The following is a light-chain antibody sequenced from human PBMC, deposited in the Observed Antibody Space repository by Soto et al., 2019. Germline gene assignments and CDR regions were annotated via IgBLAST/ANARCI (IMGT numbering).Light chain of an antibody. CDR3: QQYNNWIT. J-gene: IGKJ5*01. V-gene: IGKV3-15*01. Sequence: EIVMTQSPATLSVSPGERATLSCRASQSVSSNLAWYQQKPGQAPRLLIYGASTRATGIPARFSGSGSGTEFTLTISSLQSEDFAVYYCQQYNNWITFGQGTHWRL. CDR1: QSVSSN. CDR2: GAS.